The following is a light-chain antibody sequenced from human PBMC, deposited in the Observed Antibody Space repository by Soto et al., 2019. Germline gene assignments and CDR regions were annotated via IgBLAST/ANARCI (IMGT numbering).Light chain of an antibody. CDR1: HSVNSH. V-gene: IGKV3-20*01. CDR3: QQYGSSPWP. J-gene: IGKJ1*01. CDR2: GAS. Sequence: TQCPAILSVYTGERVNLSCRTSHSVNSHVAWYQQKPGQAPRLLLYGASTRATGIPVRFSGSGSGTDFTHTISRLEPEDFAVYYCQQYGSSPWPFGQRTKVDIK.